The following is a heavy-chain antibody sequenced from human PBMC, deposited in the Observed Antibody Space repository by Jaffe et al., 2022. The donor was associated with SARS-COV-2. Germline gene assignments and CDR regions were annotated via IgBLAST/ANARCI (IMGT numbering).Heavy chain of an antibody. D-gene: IGHD2-21*02. V-gene: IGHV1-69*01. J-gene: IGHJ6*03. CDR3: ARAHIVVVTATYYYYYYMDV. CDR2: IIPIFGTA. CDR1: GGTFSSYA. Sequence: QVQLVQSGAEVKKPGSSVKVSCKASGGTFSSYAISWVRQAPGQGLEWMGGIIPIFGTANYAQKFQGRVTITADESTSTAYMELSSLRSEDTAVYYCARAHIVVVTATYYYYYYMDVWGKGTTVTVSS.